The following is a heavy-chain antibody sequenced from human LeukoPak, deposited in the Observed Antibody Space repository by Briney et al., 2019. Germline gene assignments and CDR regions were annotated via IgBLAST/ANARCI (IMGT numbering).Heavy chain of an antibody. J-gene: IGHJ4*02. CDR1: GYTFTSYG. CDR2: ISAYNGNT. Sequence: ASVKVSCKASGYTFTSYGISWVRQAPGQGLEWMGWISAYNGNTNYAQKLQGRVTMTTDTSTSTAYMELRSLRSDDTAVYYCARGPLNRSYSSTGYFDYWGQGTLVTVSS. CDR3: ARGPLNRSYSSTGYFDY. V-gene: IGHV1-18*01. D-gene: IGHD6-13*01.